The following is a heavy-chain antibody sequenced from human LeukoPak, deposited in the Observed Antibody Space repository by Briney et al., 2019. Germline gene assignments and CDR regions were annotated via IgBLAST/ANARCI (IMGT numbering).Heavy chain of an antibody. V-gene: IGHV3-7*04. CDR1: GFTFSNAW. CDR3: ARDIVVVVTAPNYYYYGMDV. D-gene: IGHD2-15*01. J-gene: IGHJ6*02. CDR2: IKQDGSEK. Sequence: PGGSLRLSCAASGFTFSNAWMSWVRQAPGKGLEWVANIKQDGSEKYYVDSVKGRFTISRDNAKNSLYLQMNSLRAEDTAVYFCARDIVVVVTAPNYYYYGMDVWGQGTTVTVSS.